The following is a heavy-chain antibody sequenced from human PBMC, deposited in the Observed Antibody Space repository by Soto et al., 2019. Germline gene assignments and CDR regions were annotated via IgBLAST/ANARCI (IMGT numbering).Heavy chain of an antibody. J-gene: IGHJ6*02. CDR3: ARDHLPGYYYYGMDV. CDR2: INHSGST. Sequence: SETLSLTCAVYGGYFSDYSWNWNWIRQPPGKGLEWIGEINHSGSTNHNPSLKSRVTISVDTSQNQFSLKLSSVTAADTAVYYCARDHLPGYYYYGMDVWGQGTTVTVSS. CDR1: GGYFSDYSWN. V-gene: IGHV4-34*01.